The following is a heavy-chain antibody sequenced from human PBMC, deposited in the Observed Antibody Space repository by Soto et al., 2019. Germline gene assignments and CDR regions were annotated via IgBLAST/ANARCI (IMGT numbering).Heavy chain of an antibody. D-gene: IGHD6-13*01. CDR3: ASGSSEAAGILES. CDR1: GDSVGSDY. Sequence: QVQLQGSGPGLLKPSGTLSLTCTISGDSVGSDYWSWVRQPAGKGLEWIGRSNLSGSTNYNPSLKSRVTMSVDTSKNEFSLKLSSVTAADTAVYFCASGSSEAAGILESWGQGTLVIVSS. CDR2: SNLSGST. V-gene: IGHV4-4*07. J-gene: IGHJ4*02.